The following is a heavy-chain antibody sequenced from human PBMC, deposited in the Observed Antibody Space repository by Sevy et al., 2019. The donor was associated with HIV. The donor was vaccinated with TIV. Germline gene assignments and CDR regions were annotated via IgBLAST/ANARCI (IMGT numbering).Heavy chain of an antibody. J-gene: IGHJ4*02. V-gene: IGHV3-21*01. CDR1: GFTFSSYS. Sequence: PGGSLRLSCAASGFTFSSYSMNWVRQAPGKGLEWVSSISSSSSYIYYADSVKGRFTISRDNAKNSLYLQMNSLRAEDTAVYYCARVKARGTYYYDSSEEMAYYFDYWGQGTLVTVSS. D-gene: IGHD3-22*01. CDR2: ISSSSSYI. CDR3: ARVKARGTYYYDSSEEMAYYFDY.